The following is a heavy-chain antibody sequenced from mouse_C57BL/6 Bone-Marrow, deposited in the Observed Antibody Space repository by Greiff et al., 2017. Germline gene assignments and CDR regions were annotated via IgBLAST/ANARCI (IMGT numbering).Heavy chain of an antibody. CDR1: GYTFTSYW. V-gene: IGHV1-55*01. J-gene: IGHJ1*03. Sequence: QVQLQQPGAELVKPGASVKMSCKASGYTFTSYWITWVKQRPGQGLEWIGAIYPGSGSTNYNEKFKSKATLTVDTSSSSAYLQLSSLTSEDAAVYYCARPYYSNYWYFDFWGTGTTVTVSS. CDR2: IYPGSGST. D-gene: IGHD2-5*01. CDR3: ARPYYSNYWYFDF.